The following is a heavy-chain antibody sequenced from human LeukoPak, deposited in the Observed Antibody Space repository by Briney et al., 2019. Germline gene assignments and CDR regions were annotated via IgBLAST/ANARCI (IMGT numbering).Heavy chain of an antibody. J-gene: IGHJ4*02. D-gene: IGHD5-18*01. CDR2: ISNSGADT. CDR1: GFTFSNYA. V-gene: IGHV3-23*01. Sequence: PGGSLRLSCAASGFTFSNYAMHWVRQAPGMGLEWVSTISNSGADTYYADSVKGRLSISRDNSKNTLYLQINSLRAEDTAMFYCAKSMSTAYRGFFDFWGQGTLVSVSS. CDR3: AKSMSTAYRGFFDF.